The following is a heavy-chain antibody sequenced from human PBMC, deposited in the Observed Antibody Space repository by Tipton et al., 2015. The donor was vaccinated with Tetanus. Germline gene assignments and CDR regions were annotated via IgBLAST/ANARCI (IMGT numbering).Heavy chain of an antibody. V-gene: IGHV4-61*01. CDR2: ISYSGSS. CDR3: SSSPGNHYLAFFDY. J-gene: IGHJ4*02. D-gene: IGHD2/OR15-2a*01. Sequence: TLSLTCTVSGGSVSSGSYYWNWIRQPPGKGLEWIGYISYSGSSSFNPSLKSRVTMSVDKSKNQFSLKLSSVTAADTAVYYCSSSPGNHYLAFFDYWGRGTLVTVSS. CDR1: GGSVSSGSYY.